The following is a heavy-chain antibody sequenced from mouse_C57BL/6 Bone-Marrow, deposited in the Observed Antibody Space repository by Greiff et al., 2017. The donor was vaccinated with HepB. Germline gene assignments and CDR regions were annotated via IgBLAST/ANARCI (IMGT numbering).Heavy chain of an antibody. CDR2: IWRGGST. CDR1: GFSLTSYG. J-gene: IGHJ3*01. V-gene: IGHV2-5*01. D-gene: IGHD3-2*02. Sequence: VQLVESGPGLVQPSQRLSITCTVSGFSLTSYGVHWVRQSPGKGLEWLGVIWRGGSTDYNAAFMSRLSITKDNSKSQVFFKMNSLQADDTAIYYCASTDSSGAAWFAYWGQGTLVTVSA. CDR3: ASTDSSGAAWFAY.